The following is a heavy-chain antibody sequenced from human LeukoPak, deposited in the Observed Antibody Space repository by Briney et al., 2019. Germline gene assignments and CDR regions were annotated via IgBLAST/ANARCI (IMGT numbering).Heavy chain of an antibody. CDR2: ISGSGGST. CDR1: GFTFSSYA. Sequence: GGSLRLSCAASGFTFSSYAMSWVRQAPGKGLEWVSAISGSGGSTNYADSVKGRFTISRDNSKNTLYLQMNSLRAEDTAVYYCARSHDYVWGRLLYFDYWGQGTLVTVSS. CDR3: ARSHDYVWGRLLYFDY. D-gene: IGHD3-16*01. V-gene: IGHV3-23*01. J-gene: IGHJ4*02.